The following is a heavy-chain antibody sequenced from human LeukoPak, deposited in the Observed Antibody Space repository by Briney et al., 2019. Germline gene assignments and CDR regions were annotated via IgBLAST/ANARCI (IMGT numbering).Heavy chain of an antibody. J-gene: IGHJ4*02. CDR1: GGTFSSYA. D-gene: IGHD3-10*01. CDR2: INPNSGGT. V-gene: IGHV1-2*02. Sequence: ASVKVSCKASGGTFSSYAISWVRQAPGQGLEWMGWINPNSGGTNYAQKLQGRVTMTRDTSISTAYMELSRLRSDDTAVYYCARDGSGDNYWGQGTLVTVSS. CDR3: ARDGSGDNY.